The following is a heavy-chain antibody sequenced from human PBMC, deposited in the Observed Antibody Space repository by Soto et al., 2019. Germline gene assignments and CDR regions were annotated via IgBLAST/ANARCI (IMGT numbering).Heavy chain of an antibody. V-gene: IGHV3-23*01. Sequence: EVQLLESGGGLVHPGGSLRLSCAASGFTFSSYAMNWVRQAPGRGLEWVSAISGSGGGTYHADSVKGRFTISRDNSKNTLYLQMNSLRAEDTAVYYCAKRYYGSGRYYYYMDVWGKGTTVTVSS. CDR3: AKRYYGSGRYYYYMDV. CDR1: GFTFSSYA. CDR2: ISGSGGGT. D-gene: IGHD3-10*01. J-gene: IGHJ6*03.